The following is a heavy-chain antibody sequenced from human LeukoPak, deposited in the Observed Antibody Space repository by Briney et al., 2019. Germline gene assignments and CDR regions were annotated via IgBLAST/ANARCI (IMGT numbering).Heavy chain of an antibody. D-gene: IGHD2-15*01. CDR3: TRPLLFGYCSGGSCYSSLHGY. V-gene: IGHV3-73*01. J-gene: IGHJ4*02. Sequence: SGGSLRLSCAPSGFTFSGSAMHWVRQASGKGLEWGGRIRSKANSYATAYAASVKGRFTISRDDSKNTAYLQMNSLKTEDTAVYYCTRPLLFGYCSGGSCYSSLHGYWGQGTLVTVSS. CDR2: IRSKANSYAT. CDR1: GFTFSGSA.